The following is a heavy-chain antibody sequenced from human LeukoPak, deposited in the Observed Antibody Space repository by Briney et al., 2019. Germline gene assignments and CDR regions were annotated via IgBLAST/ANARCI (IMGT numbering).Heavy chain of an antibody. CDR2: ISWNSGSI. CDR1: GFTFDDYA. CDR3: AKARVPNYYFDY. V-gene: IGHV3-9*01. Sequence: GGSLRLSCAASGFTFDDYAMHWVRQAPGKGLEWVSGISWNSGSIGYADSVKGRFTISRDNAKNSLYLQMNSLRAEDTALYYCAKARVPNYYFDYWGQGTLVTVSS. D-gene: IGHD1-7*01. J-gene: IGHJ4*02.